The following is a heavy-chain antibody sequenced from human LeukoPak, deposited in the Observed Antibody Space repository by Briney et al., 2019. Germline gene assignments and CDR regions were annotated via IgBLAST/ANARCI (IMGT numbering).Heavy chain of an antibody. D-gene: IGHD3-3*01. V-gene: IGHV3-74*01. CDR3: ARGGVDDFWSGLDY. Sequence: GGSLRLSCTASGFTFRKYWLHWVRQAPGKGLVWVSRINPDDGSTSYADSVKGRFTISRDNAKNSLYLQMNSLRAEDTAVYYCARGGVDDFWSGLDYWGQGTLVTVSS. CDR1: GFTFRKYW. CDR2: INPDDGST. J-gene: IGHJ4*02.